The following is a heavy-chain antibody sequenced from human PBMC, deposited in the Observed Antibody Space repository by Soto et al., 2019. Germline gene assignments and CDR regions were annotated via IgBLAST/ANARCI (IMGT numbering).Heavy chain of an antibody. Sequence: QITLKESAPTRVKPTQTLTLTCTFSGFSLTSRPMGVGWIRQPPGKALEWLAFIYSDDDKRYSPSLRSRLTNTKDTSGNQVVLTMTHMDPVDTATDYCAHRLSGYNWNGGYFDYWGQGALVTVSS. V-gene: IGHV2-5*02. J-gene: IGHJ4*02. CDR1: GFSLTSRPMG. D-gene: IGHD1-1*01. CDR2: IYSDDDK. CDR3: AHRLSGYNWNGGYFDY.